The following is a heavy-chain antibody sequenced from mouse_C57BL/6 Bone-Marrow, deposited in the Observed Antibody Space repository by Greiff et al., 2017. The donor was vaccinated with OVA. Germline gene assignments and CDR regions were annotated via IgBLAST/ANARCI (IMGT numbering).Heavy chain of an antibody. CDR3: ARSYYGNPFDY. D-gene: IGHD2-10*01. J-gene: IGHJ2*01. V-gene: IGHV1-7*01. Sequence: QVHVKQSGAELAKPGASVKLSCKASGYTFTSYWMHWVKQRPGQGLEWIGYINPSSGYTKYNQKFKDKATLTADKSSSTAYMQLSSLTYEDSAVYYCARSYYGNPFDYWGQGTTLTVSS. CDR1: GYTFTSYW. CDR2: INPSSGYT.